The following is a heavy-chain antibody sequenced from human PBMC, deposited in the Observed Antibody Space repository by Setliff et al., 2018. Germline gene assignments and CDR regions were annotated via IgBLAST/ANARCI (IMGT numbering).Heavy chain of an antibody. CDR3: ARDRFYNSWSGTSITAPHDAFDI. CDR1: GGTFSSYG. J-gene: IGHJ3*02. V-gene: IGHV1-46*03. Sequence: ASVKVSCKASGGTFSSYGISWVRQAPGQGLEWMGIIDPSADYTNYAQKFQGRVTMTRDTSTSTVYMEVISLRSEDTAVYFCARDRFYNSWSGTSITAPHDAFDIWGQGTMVTVSS. CDR2: IDPSADYT. D-gene: IGHD3-3*01.